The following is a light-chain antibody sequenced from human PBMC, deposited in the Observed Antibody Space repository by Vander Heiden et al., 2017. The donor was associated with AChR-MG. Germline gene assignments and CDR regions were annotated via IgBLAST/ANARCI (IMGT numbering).Light chain of an antibody. J-gene: IGKJ1*01. CDR1: QSVSSSY. CDR3: QQYGSSPWT. Sequence: EIVLTQSPGTLSLSPGERATLSCRASQSVSSSYLAWYQQKPGQAPRLLIYGASSRATGIPDRFSGSGSGTDLTLTISRLEPEDFAVYYCQQYGSSPWTFGQGTKVEIE. CDR2: GAS. V-gene: IGKV3-20*01.